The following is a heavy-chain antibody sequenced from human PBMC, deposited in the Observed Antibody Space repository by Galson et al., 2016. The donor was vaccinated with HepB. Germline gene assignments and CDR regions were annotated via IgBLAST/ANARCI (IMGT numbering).Heavy chain of an antibody. V-gene: IGHV3-48*02. CDR2: ISSSSSSI. J-gene: IGHJ4*02. D-gene: IGHD1-1*01. CDR1: GFTFSSYT. CDR3: ARSVEGHFDY. Sequence: SLRLSCAASGFTFSSYTMNWVRQAPGKGLEWVSYISSSSSSIYFADSVKGRFTISRDNAKNSLYLQMNSLRDEDTAVYYCARSVEGHFDYWGQGILVTVSS.